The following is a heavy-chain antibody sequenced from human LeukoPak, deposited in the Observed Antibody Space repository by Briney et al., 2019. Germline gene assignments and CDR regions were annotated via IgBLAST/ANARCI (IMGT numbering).Heavy chain of an antibody. CDR2: ISGSGGST. D-gene: IGHD2/OR15-2a*01. Sequence: TSETLSLTCAVYGGSFSGYYWSWVRQAPGKGLEWVSAISGSGGSTYYADSVKGRFTISRDNSKNTLYLQMNSLRAEDTAVYYCAKDLRFSKSKNYYYYMDVWGKGTTVTVSS. CDR3: AKDLRFSKSKNYYYYMDV. V-gene: IGHV3-23*01. J-gene: IGHJ6*03. CDR1: GGSFSGYY.